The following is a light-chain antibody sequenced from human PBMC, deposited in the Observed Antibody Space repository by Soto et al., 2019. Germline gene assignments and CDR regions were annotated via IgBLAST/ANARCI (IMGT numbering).Light chain of an antibody. J-gene: IGLJ2*01. CDR2: EVT. V-gene: IGLV2-8*01. CDR1: SSTVGGYHY. CDR3: SSYAGSNNLV. Sequence: QPVLTQPPSASGSPGQSVTISCTGTSSTVGGYHYVSWYQQHPGKAPKLMIHEVTKRPSGVPDRFSGSKSGNTASLTVSGLQGEDEADYYCSSYAGSNNLVFGGGTKLTVL.